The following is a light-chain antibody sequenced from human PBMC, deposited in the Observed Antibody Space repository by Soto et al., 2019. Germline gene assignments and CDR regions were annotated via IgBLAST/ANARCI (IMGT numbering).Light chain of an antibody. CDR2: NTN. CDR1: TGAVTSEHY. J-gene: IGLJ3*02. CDR3: LLSYSGPRV. V-gene: IGLV7-46*01. Sequence: QAVVTQEPSLTVSPGGTVSLTCGSSTGAVTSEHYAYWFQQKPGQAPRTLIYNTNNKQSWTPARFSGSLLGGKAALTLSGAQREDEAEYYCLLSYSGPRVFGGGTQLTVL.